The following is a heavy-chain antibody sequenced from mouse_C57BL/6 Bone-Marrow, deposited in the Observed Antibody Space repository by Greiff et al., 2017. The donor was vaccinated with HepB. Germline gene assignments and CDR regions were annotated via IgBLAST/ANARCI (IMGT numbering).Heavy chain of an antibody. D-gene: IGHD2-4*01. Sequence: QQSCKASGYTFTSYWMQWVKQRPGQGLEWIGEIDPSDSYTNYNQKFKGKATLTVDTSSSTAYMQLSSLTSEDSAVYYCARAIMRYFDVWGTGTTVTVSS. CDR1: GYTFTSYW. CDR2: IDPSDSYT. V-gene: IGHV1-50*01. J-gene: IGHJ1*03. CDR3: ARAIMRYFDV.